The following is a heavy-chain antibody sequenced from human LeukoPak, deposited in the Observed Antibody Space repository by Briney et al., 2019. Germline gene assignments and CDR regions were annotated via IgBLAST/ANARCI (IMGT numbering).Heavy chain of an antibody. CDR3: AKEARESYDSSSYYPS. Sequence: ASVKVSCKASGYTFTGYDMHWVRRAPGQGLEWMGWINPYSGGTNYAQKLQGRVNMTRDTSIRTAYTELSRLGCDDTAVYYCAKEARESYDSSSYYPSWGQGTLVTVSS. D-gene: IGHD3-22*01. V-gene: IGHV1-2*02. CDR2: INPYSGGT. J-gene: IGHJ4*02. CDR1: GYTFTGYD.